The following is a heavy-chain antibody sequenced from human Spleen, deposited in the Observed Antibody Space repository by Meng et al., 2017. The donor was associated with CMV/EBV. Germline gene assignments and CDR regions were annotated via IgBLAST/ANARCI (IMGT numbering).Heavy chain of an antibody. D-gene: IGHD2-2*01. CDR2: IKQDGSEI. Sequence: GESLKISCSASGFTFSSNWMSWVRQAPGKGLEWVANIKQDGSEIHYVDSVKGRFIISRDNSKNTLYLQMNSLRVDDTAVYYCATPTGQYQLLNDSFDIWGQGTMVTVSS. J-gene: IGHJ3*02. CDR3: ATPTGQYQLLNDSFDI. V-gene: IGHV3-7*03. CDR1: GFTFSSNW.